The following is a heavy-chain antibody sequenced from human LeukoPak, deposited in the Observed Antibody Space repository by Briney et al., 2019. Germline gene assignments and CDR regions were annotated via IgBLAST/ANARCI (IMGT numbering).Heavy chain of an antibody. CDR2: ISSSGSTI. D-gene: IGHD3-3*01. V-gene: IGHV3-11*04. Sequence: GGSLRLSCAASGFTFSDYYKSWIRQAPGKGLEWVSYISSSGSTIYYADSVKGRFTIPRDNAKNSLYLQMNSLGVEDTAVYYCARDFWSGSPDWGQGTLVTVSS. CDR3: ARDFWSGSPD. CDR1: GFTFSDYY. J-gene: IGHJ4*02.